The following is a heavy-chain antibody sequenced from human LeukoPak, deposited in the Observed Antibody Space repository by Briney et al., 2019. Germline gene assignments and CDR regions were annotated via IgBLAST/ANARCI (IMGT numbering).Heavy chain of an antibody. CDR3: ARWAMVRGVDAFDI. J-gene: IGHJ3*02. Sequence: PSETLSLTCTVSGYSISSGYYWGWIRQPPGKGLEWIGSIYHTGNTHYNPSLESRVTMSLDTSKNQFSLKLSSVTAADTAIYYCARWAMVRGVDAFDIWGQGTMVTVSS. V-gene: IGHV4-38-2*02. CDR2: IYHTGNT. D-gene: IGHD3-10*01. CDR1: GYSISSGYY.